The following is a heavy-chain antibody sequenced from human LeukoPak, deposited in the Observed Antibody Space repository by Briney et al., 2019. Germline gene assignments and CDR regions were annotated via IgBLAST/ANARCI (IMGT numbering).Heavy chain of an antibody. CDR1: GFIVNTNY. J-gene: IGHJ5*02. Sequence: PGGSLRLSCAASGFIVNTNYMTWVRQAPGRGLEWVSFIYADGNTYYADSVKGRFTISRDNAKNSLYLQMNSLRAEDTAVYYCARDQNWFDPWGQGTLVTVSS. V-gene: IGHV3-53*01. CDR3: ARDQNWFDP. CDR2: IYADGNT.